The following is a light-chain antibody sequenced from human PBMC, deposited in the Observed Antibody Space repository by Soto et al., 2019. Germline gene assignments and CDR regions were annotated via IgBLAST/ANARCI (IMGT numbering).Light chain of an antibody. CDR3: SSYTSSSTYV. Sequence: QSALTQPPSASGSPGQSVTISCTGTSSDIGAYNYVSWFQQHPGEAPKLIISEVNKRPSGVPDRFSGSKSGNTASLTVSGLQAEDEADYYCSSYTSSSTYVFGTGTKLTVL. CDR1: SSDIGAYNY. CDR2: EVN. J-gene: IGLJ1*01. V-gene: IGLV2-8*01.